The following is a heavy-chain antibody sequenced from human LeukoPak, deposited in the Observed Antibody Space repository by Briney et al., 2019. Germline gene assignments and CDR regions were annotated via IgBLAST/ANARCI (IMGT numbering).Heavy chain of an antibody. Sequence: SVKVSCKASGGTFSSYAISWVRQAPGQGLEWMGRIIPILGIANYAQKFQGRVTITADKSTSTTYMELSSLRSEDTAVYYRARAYGDYLVYYFDYWGQGTLVTVSS. D-gene: IGHD4-17*01. CDR3: ARAYGDYLVYYFDY. CDR2: IIPILGIA. V-gene: IGHV1-69*04. CDR1: GGTFSSYA. J-gene: IGHJ4*02.